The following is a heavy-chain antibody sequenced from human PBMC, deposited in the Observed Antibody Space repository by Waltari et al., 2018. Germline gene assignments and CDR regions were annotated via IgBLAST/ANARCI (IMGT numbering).Heavy chain of an antibody. CDR3: ATGTPGIAVAGTVDY. J-gene: IGHJ4*02. D-gene: IGHD6-19*01. CDR2: VDPDDCDT. V-gene: IGHV1-69-2*01. Sequence: EVQLVQSGAEVKKPGATVKISCKASGDTFTDYYMHWVQQATGKGLEWMGRVDPDDCDTIYAEKFQGRVTITAYTSTDTAYMELSSLRSEDTAVYYCATGTPGIAVAGTVDYWGQGTLVTVSS. CDR1: GDTFTDYY.